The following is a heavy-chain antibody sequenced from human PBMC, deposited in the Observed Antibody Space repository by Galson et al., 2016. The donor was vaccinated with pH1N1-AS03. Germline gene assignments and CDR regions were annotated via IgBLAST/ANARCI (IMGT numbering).Heavy chain of an antibody. CDR1: GFTFHDYT. J-gene: IGHJ4*02. D-gene: IGHD2-15*01. CDR3: AEERNRIIDS. V-gene: IGHV3-43*01. Sequence: SLRLSCAASGFTFHDYTMHWVRQVPGKGLEWVSLFSWDGVTTFYADSVKGRFAISRDNSQNSLYLQMNSLRIEDTAFYYCAEERNRIIDSWGQGTLVTVSS. CDR2: FSWDGVTT.